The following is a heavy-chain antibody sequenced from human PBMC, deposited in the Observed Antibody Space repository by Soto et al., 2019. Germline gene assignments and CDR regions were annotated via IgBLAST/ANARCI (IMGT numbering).Heavy chain of an antibody. V-gene: IGHV1-2*04. CDR2: INPNSGGT. Sequence: ASVKVSCKASGYTFTGYYMHWVRQAPGQGLEWMGWINPNSGGTNYAQKFQGWVTMTRDTSISTAYMELSRLRSNDTAVYYCARGSITIFGVVPQTYYGMDVWGQGTTVTVSS. J-gene: IGHJ6*02. CDR1: GYTFTGYY. CDR3: ARGSITIFGVVPQTYYGMDV. D-gene: IGHD3-3*01.